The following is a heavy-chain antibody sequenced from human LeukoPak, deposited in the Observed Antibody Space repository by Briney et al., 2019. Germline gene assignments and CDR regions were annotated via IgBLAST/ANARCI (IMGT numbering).Heavy chain of an antibody. V-gene: IGHV1-69*05. J-gene: IGHJ3*02. Sequence: SVKVSCKASVGTFRSYAISWVRQAPGQGLEWMGGIIPIFGTANYAQKFQGRVTITTDESTSTAYMELSSLRSEDTAVYYCARHYYDRSAFDIWGQGTMVTVSS. CDR3: ARHYYDRSAFDI. CDR1: VGTFRSYA. CDR2: IIPIFGTA. D-gene: IGHD3-22*01.